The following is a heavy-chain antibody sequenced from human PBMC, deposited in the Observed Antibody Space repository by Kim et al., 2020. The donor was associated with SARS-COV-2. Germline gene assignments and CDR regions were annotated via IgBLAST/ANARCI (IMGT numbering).Heavy chain of an antibody. J-gene: IGHJ5*02. CDR1: GYSFTSYW. CDR2: IYPGDSDT. V-gene: IGHV5-51*01. CDR3: ARVGYYGSGTPYNWFDP. D-gene: IGHD3-10*01. Sequence: GESLKISCKGSGYSFTSYWIGWVRQMPGKGLEWMGIIYPGDSDTRYSPSFQGQVTISADKSISTAYLQWSSLKASDTAMYYCARVGYYGSGTPYNWFDPWGQGTLVIVSS.